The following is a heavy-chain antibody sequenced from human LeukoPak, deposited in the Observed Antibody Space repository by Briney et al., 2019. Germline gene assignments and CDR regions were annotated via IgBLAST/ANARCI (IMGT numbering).Heavy chain of an antibody. CDR1: GFTFGDYA. CDR2: ISWSGGGI. Sequence: PGGTLRLSCAASGFTFGDYAMHWVRQAPGKGLQGVSGISWSGGGIGYADSVKGRCTISRDNAKNSLYLQMTSLRPEDTAFYFCAKGQNSGYDSQPDYWGQGTLVTVSS. CDR3: AKGQNSGYDSQPDY. J-gene: IGHJ4*02. V-gene: IGHV3-9*01. D-gene: IGHD5-12*01.